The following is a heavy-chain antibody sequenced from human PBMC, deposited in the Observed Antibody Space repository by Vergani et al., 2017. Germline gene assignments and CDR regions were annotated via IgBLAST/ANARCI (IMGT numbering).Heavy chain of an antibody. CDR1: GFTFDDYA. J-gene: IGHJ6*03. Sequence: EVQLVESGGGLVQPGRSLRLSCAASGFTFDDYAMHWVRQAPGKGLEWVSGISWNSGSIGYADSVKGRFTISRDNAKNSLYLQMNSLRAEDTALYYCAKGIVATITRYYMDVWGKGP. CDR3: AKGIVATITRYYMDV. D-gene: IGHD5-12*01. CDR2: ISWNSGSI. V-gene: IGHV3-9*01.